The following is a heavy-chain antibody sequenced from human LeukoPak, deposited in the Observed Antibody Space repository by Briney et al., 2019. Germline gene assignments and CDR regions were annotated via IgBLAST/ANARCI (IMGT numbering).Heavy chain of an antibody. CDR2: ISGSAGRT. CDR1: GFTFSSYA. CDR3: AKGKVKGGYCSGGSCYPFDY. V-gene: IGHV3-23*01. J-gene: IGHJ4*02. D-gene: IGHD2-15*01. Sequence: GGSLRLSCAASGFTFSSYAMSWVRQAPGKGLEWVSVISGSAGRTYYADSVKGRFTIARDNSKNTLYLQMNSLRAEDTAVYYCAKGKVKGGYCSGGSCYPFDYWGQGSLVTVSS.